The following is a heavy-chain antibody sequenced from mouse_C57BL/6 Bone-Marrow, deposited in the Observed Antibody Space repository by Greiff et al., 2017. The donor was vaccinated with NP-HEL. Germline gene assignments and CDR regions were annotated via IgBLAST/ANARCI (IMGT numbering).Heavy chain of an antibody. D-gene: IGHD1-1*01. J-gene: IGHJ3*01. CDR1: GYTFTSYW. CDR3: ARLLVRAY. Sequence: QVQLQQPGAELVKPGASVKLSCKASGYTFTSYWMHWVKQRPGQGLEWIGMIHPTSGSPNYKEKFKSKATLTVAKSSSTAYMQLSSLTSEDSAVYYCARLLVRAYWGQGTLVTVSA. CDR2: IHPTSGSP. V-gene: IGHV1-64*01.